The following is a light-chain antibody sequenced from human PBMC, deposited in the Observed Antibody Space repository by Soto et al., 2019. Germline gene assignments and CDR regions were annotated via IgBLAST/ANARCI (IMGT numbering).Light chain of an antibody. CDR1: QGISNY. V-gene: IGKV1-27*01. J-gene: IGKJ1*01. Sequence: DIQMTQSPSSLSASVGDRVTITCRASQGISNYLAWYQQKPGKVPKLLIYAASTLQSGVPSRFSGSGSGTDFTLAISSLQPEDVGTYYCQKYNSARWTFGQGTKVEIK. CDR3: QKYNSARWT. CDR2: AAS.